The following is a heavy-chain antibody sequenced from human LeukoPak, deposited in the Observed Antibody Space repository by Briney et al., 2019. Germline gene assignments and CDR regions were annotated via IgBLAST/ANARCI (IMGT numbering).Heavy chain of an antibody. V-gene: IGHV1-3*01. CDR2: INAGNGNT. J-gene: IGHJ6*02. CDR1: GYTFTSYA. CDR3: ARMQQLVYHYYYGMDV. Sequence: ASVKVSCKASGYTFTSYAMHWVRQAPGQRLEWTGWINAGNGNTKYSQKFQGGVTITRDTPASTAYMELSSLRSEDTAVYYCARMQQLVYHYYYGMDVWGQGTTVTVSS. D-gene: IGHD6-13*01.